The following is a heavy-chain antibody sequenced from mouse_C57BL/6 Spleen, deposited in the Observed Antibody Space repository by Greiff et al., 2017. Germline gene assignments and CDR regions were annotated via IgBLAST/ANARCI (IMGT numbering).Heavy chain of an antibody. CDR1: GFSLTSYG. V-gene: IGHV2-2*01. Sequence: VQLQQSGPGLVQPSQSLSITCTVSGFSLTSYGVHWVRQSPGKGLEWLGVIWSGGSTDYNAAFISRLSISKDNSKSQVFFKMNSLQADDTAIDYCARNPDYSNYAWFAYWGQGTLVTVSA. CDR3: ARNPDYSNYAWFAY. D-gene: IGHD2-5*01. J-gene: IGHJ3*01. CDR2: IWSGGST.